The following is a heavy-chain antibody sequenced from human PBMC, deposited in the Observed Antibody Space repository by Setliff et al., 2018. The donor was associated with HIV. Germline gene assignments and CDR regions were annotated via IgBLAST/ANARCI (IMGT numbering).Heavy chain of an antibody. Sequence: PGGSLRLSCAASGFTFSSYWMSWVRQAPGKGLEWVANIKPDGGDKYSVDSVKGRFTISRDNAKNSLYLQMNSLRAEDTAVYYCARAGSTMIIFDSWGQGTLVTVSS. V-gene: IGHV3-7*01. CDR3: ARAGSTMIIFDS. CDR2: IKPDGGDK. CDR1: GFTFSSYW. J-gene: IGHJ4*02. D-gene: IGHD3-16*01.